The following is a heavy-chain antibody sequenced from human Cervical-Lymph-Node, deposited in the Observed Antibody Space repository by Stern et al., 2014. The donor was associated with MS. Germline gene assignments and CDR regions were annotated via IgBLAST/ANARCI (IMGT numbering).Heavy chain of an antibody. CDR2: VSHLGST. CDR3: ASGHDAFAL. J-gene: IGHJ3*01. CDR1: GGSISRSKW. V-gene: IGHV4-4*02. Sequence: VQLVESGPGVVKPSGTLSLTCVVSGGSISRSKWRSWVRQPPGKGLEWIGEVSHLGSTNSNPSLKSRVSISLDKSNNQVSLKMDSVTAADTAVYYCASGHDAFALWGQGTLVTVSS.